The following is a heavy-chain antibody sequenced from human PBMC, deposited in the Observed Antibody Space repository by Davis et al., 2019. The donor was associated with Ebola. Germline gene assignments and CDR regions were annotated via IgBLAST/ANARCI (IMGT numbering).Heavy chain of an antibody. CDR1: GYSFTSYW. D-gene: IGHD1-26*01. J-gene: IGHJ3*02. CDR2: IDPSDSYT. V-gene: IGHV5-10-1*01. Sequence: GESLKISCKGSGYSFTSYWISWVRQMPGEGLEWMGRIDPSDSYTNYSPSFQGHVTISADKSISTAYLQWSSLKASDTAMYYCARHMGEWELQGAFDIWGQGTMVTVSS. CDR3: ARHMGEWELQGAFDI.